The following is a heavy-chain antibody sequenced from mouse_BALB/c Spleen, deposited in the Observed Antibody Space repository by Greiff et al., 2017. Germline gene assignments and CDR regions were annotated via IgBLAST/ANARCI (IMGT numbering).Heavy chain of an antibody. CDR3: ARKADYDGSGYAMDY. Sequence: VKLMESGPGLVAPSQSLSITCTVSGFSLSRYSVHWVRQPPGKGLEWLGMIWGGGSTDYNSALKSRLSISKDNSTSQVFLKMNSLQTDDTAMYYGARKADYDGSGYAMDYWGQGTSVTVSS. V-gene: IGHV2-6-4*01. CDR1: GFSLSRYS. J-gene: IGHJ4*01. CDR2: IWGGGST. D-gene: IGHD2-4*01.